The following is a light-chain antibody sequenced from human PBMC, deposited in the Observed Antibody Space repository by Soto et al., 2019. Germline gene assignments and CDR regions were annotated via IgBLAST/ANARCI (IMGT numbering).Light chain of an antibody. CDR1: SSNIGSAY. J-gene: IGLJ2*01. V-gene: IGLV1-47*01. Sequence: QSVLTQPPSASGTPGQTVTISCSGSSSNIGSAYIYWYQHLPGTAPKLLIYRNNQRPSGVPDRLSASKSGTSASLAISGLRSEDEADYYCAAWDDSLVVFGGGTKLTVL. CDR3: AAWDDSLVV. CDR2: RNN.